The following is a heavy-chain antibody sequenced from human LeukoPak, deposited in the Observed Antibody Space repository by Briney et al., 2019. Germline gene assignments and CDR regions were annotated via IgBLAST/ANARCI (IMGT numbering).Heavy chain of an antibody. CDR3: AGDLANYYDSRGYYYGS. CDR1: GFTFSSYW. CDR2: IKQDGSEK. J-gene: IGHJ5*02. Sequence: GGSLRLSCAASGFTFSSYWMSWVRQAPGKGLEWVANIKQDGSEKYYVDSVKGRFTISRDNAKNSLYLQMNSLRAEDTAVYYLAGDLANYYDSRGYYYGSWGQGTLVTV. V-gene: IGHV3-7*01. D-gene: IGHD3-22*01.